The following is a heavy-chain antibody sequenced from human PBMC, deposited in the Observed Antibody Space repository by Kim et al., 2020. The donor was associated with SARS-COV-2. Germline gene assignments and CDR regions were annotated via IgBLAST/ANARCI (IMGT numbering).Heavy chain of an antibody. V-gene: IGHV3-23*05. D-gene: IGHD2-15*01. Sequence: YYAGSEKCRFTLSRDTSKNTLYLQTNSLSAEDTAVYYWATRPPPVDAFDIWGQGTLVTVSS. J-gene: IGHJ3*02. CDR3: ATRPPPVDAFDI.